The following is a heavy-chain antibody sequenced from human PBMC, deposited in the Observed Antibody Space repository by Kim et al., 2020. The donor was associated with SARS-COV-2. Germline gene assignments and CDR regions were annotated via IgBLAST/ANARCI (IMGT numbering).Heavy chain of an antibody. Sequence: GGSMRISCAASGFTFSSYAMHWVRQAPGKGLEWVAVISYDGSNKYYADSVKGRFTISRDNSKNTRYLQMNSMRAEDTAGYYCAQSSEYSSSWYYYYGMYVWGEGTTVTVSS. V-gene: IGHV3-30-3*01. D-gene: IGHD6-13*01. CDR2: ISYDGSNK. CDR1: GFTFSSYA. J-gene: IGHJ6*04. CDR3: AQSSEYSSSWYYYYGMYV.